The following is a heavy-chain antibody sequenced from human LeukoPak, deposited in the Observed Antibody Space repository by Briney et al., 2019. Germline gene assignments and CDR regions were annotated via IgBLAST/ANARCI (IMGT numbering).Heavy chain of an antibody. CDR3: AKSRSLVVPAAIGGPWFDP. D-gene: IGHD2-2*01. CDR2: ISYDGSNK. CDR1: GFTFSSYG. J-gene: IGHJ5*02. V-gene: IGHV3-30*18. Sequence: PGGSLRLSCAASGFTFSSYGMHWVRQAPGKGLEWVAVISYDGSNKYYADSVKGRFTISRDNSKNTLYLRMNSLRAEDTAVYYCAKSRSLVVPAAIGGPWFDPWGQGTLVTVSS.